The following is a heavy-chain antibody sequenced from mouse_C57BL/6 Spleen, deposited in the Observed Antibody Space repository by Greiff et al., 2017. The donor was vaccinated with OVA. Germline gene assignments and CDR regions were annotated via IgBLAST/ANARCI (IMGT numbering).Heavy chain of an antibody. CDR2: ISSGGSYT. D-gene: IGHD1-2*01. CDR3: ARQPPTAVYAMDY. V-gene: IGHV5-6*01. Sequence: EVQLQESGGDLVKPGGSLKLSCAASGFTFSSYGMSWVRQTPDKRLEWVATISSGGSYTYYPDSVKGRFTISRDNAKNTLYLQMSSLKSEDTAMYYCARQPPTAVYAMDYWGQGTSVTVSS. J-gene: IGHJ4*01. CDR1: GFTFSSYG.